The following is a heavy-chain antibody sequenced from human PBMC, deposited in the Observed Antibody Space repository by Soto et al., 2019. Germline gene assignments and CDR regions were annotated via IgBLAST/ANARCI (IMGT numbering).Heavy chain of an antibody. D-gene: IGHD5-12*01. Sequence: VESLKISCKASGYSFSTYWIAWVRQRPGKGLDWMGIIYPGDSDTRYSPSFQGQVTISVDNSIDTAYLERTTLRASDSAMYYCARHSLATQPGDYWGQGTRVTVSS. J-gene: IGHJ4*02. CDR3: ARHSLATQPGDY. V-gene: IGHV5-51*01. CDR2: IYPGDSDT. CDR1: GYSFSTYW.